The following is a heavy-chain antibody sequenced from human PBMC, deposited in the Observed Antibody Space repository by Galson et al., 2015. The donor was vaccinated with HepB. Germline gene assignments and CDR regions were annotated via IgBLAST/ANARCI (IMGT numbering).Heavy chain of an antibody. CDR2: ISAYNGNT. CDR3: ARVGLRFLEWLFTPIDYYYGMDV. Sequence: SVKVSCKASGYTFTSYGISWVRQAPGQGLEWMGWISAYNGNTNYAQKLQGRVTMTTDTSTSTAYMELRSLRSDDTAVYYCARVGLRFLEWLFTPIDYYYGMDVWGQGTTVTVSS. J-gene: IGHJ6*02. V-gene: IGHV1-18*04. D-gene: IGHD3-3*01. CDR1: GYTFTSYG.